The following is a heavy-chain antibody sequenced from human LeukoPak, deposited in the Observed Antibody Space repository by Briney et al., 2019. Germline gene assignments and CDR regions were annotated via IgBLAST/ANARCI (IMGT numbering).Heavy chain of an antibody. CDR2: VSGGGSS. J-gene: IGHJ4*02. CDR1: GFTFSSYA. V-gene: IGHV3-23*01. CDR3: AKQKGYCSDGNCFFTY. Sequence: GGSLRLSCAASGFTFSSYAMSWVRQAPGKGLEWVSSVSGGGSSYYRDSVNGRFTISRDNSKNTLFLQMSSLRVEDTAVYYCAKQKGYCSDGNCFFTYWGQGTLVTVFS. D-gene: IGHD2-15*01.